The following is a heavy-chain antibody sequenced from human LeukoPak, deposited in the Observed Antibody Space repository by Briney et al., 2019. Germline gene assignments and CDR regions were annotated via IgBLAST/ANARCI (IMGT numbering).Heavy chain of an antibody. J-gene: IGHJ4*02. V-gene: IGHV3-64*01. CDR3: ARGGVWQQLAVDY. D-gene: IGHD6-13*01. CDR1: GFNFINSA. Sequence: GGSLRLSRAASGFNFINSAMHWVRQAPGKGLEYVSGIARNGGSTYYTNSVKGRFTISRDDSKNTLYLQMGSLRPEDMAVYYCARGGVWQQLAVDYWGQGTLVTVSS. CDR2: IARNGGST.